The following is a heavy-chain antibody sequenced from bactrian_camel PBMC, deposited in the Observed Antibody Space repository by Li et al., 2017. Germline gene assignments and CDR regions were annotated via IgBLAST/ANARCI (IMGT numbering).Heavy chain of an antibody. V-gene: IGHV3S53*01. J-gene: IGHJ6*01. Sequence: HVQLVESGGGLVQAGGSLRLACRYSGSVHKSYCMGWFRQADGKEREGVATFDYAGRTNYADSVKGRFTISRDNAKNTLNLQMNNLKPEDTGMYYCAADRALDDDCYVGSLYTDFAYWGQGTQVTVS. CDR2: FDYAGRT. D-gene: IGHD3*01. CDR1: GSVHKSYC. CDR3: AADRALDDDCYVGSLYTDFAY.